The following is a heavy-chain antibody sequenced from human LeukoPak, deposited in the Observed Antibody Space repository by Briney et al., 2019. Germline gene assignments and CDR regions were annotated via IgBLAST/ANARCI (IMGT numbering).Heavy chain of an antibody. V-gene: IGHV3-33*01. D-gene: IGHD2-15*01. J-gene: IGHJ4*02. CDR3: ARDPGYCSGGSCTGYFDY. CDR2: IWYDGSNK. Sequence: GRSLRLSCAASGFTFSSYGMHWVRQAPGKGLEWVAVIWYDGSNKYYADSVKGRFTISRDNSKNTLYLQMNSLRAEGTAVYYCARDPGYCSGGSCTGYFDYWGQGTLVTVSS. CDR1: GFTFSSYG.